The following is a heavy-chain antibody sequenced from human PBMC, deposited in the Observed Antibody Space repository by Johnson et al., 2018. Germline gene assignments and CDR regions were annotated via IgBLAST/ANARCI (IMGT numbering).Heavy chain of an antibody. CDR1: GVTLRSYA. V-gene: IGHV3-30*15. Sequence: QVQLVQSGGGVVQPGSSLRLSCETSGVTLRSYALPWVRQAPGKGLEWVTIISYDGTNIKYSDSVRGRFTVSRDNSRNTLYLQVSSLRAEDTAVYYCAKANAMMGYYMDGWGKGTPVTVSS. D-gene: IGHD2-8*01. CDR2: ISYDGTNI. J-gene: IGHJ6*03. CDR3: AKANAMMGYYMDG.